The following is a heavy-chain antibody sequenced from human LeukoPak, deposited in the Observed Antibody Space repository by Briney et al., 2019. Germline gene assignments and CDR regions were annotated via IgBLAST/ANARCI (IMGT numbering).Heavy chain of an antibody. CDR2: SIPILGLA. V-gene: IGHV1-69*04. Sequence: SVKVSCTTSVGTFSRYAINWVRQAPGHEGVWMGRSIPILGLANNAQKFQGRVTITADKSTSTAYMELSSLRSEDTAVYYCARTPIVVVPAAIYYYYGMDVWGQGTTVTVSS. D-gene: IGHD2-2*01. CDR1: VGTFSRYA. CDR3: ARTPIVVVPAAIYYYYGMDV. J-gene: IGHJ6*02.